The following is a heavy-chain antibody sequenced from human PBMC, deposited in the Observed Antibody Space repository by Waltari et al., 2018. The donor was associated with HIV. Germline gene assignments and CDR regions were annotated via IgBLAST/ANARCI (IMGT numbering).Heavy chain of an antibody. D-gene: IGHD4-17*01. CDR2: INHSGNT. CDR3: AREIVTVTTSFDY. CDR1: GGSISSSSYY. Sequence: QLQLQESGPGLVKPSETLSLTCTVSGGSISSSSYYWGWIRQPPGKGLEWIGEINHSGNTNYNPSLKTRVTISVDTSKNQFSLNLNSVTAADTAVYYCAREIVTVTTSFDYWGQGNLVTVSS. V-gene: IGHV4-39*02. J-gene: IGHJ4*02.